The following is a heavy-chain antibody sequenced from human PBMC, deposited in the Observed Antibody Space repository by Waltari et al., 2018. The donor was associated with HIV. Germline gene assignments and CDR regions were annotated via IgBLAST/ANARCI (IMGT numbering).Heavy chain of an antibody. V-gene: IGHV1-8*01. J-gene: IGHJ4*02. CDR1: GYTFPSYD. CDR3: ARGFTRYSSGWYGY. Sequence: QVPLVQSGAQVKKPGASVKVSCKASGYTFPSYDINWVRQATGQGLEWMGWMNPKGCNTGYAQKCQGRGTMTRNTAISTAYRELSSLRAEDTAVYYCARGFTRYSSGWYGYWGQGTLVTVSS. D-gene: IGHD6-19*01. CDR2: MNPKGCNT.